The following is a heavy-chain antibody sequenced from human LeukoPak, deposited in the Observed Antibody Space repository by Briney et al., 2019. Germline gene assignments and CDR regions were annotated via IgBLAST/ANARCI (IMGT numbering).Heavy chain of an antibody. J-gene: IGHJ5*02. Sequence: SETLSLTCTASGGSISSYFWSWIRQPAGKGLEWIGRVFTSESTNYNPSLKSRVTISVDTSKNQFSLKLTSVTAADTAVYYCARGKGQLDLWGQGSLVTVSS. CDR2: VFTSEST. CDR3: ARGKGQLDL. CDR1: GGSISSYF. V-gene: IGHV4-4*07. D-gene: IGHD5-24*01.